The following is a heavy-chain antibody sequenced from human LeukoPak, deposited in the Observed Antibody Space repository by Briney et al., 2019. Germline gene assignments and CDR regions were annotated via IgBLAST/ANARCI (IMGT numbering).Heavy chain of an antibody. J-gene: IGHJ4*02. CDR3: ARVRGQLLLFDY. CDR1: GGSFSGYY. V-gene: IGHV4-31*11. CDR2: IYYSGST. D-gene: IGHD2-15*01. Sequence: SETLSLTCAVYGGSFSGYYWSWIRQHPGKGLEWIGYIYYSGSTYYNPSLKSRVTISVDTSKNQFSLKLSSVTAADTAVYYCARVRGQLLLFDYWGQGTLVTVSS.